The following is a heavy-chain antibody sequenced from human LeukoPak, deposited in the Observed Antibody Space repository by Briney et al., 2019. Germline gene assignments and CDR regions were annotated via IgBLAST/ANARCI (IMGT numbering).Heavy chain of an antibody. Sequence: GESLKISCKGSGYRFTNYLIGWVRQMAGKGREWMGLIYPDDSDTRYSPAFQGQVTISADKSISTAYLHWSSLKASDTAMYYCAIGGDSTTSCYRCFDYWGQGTLVTVSS. V-gene: IGHV5-51*01. D-gene: IGHD2-2*02. CDR3: AIGGDSTTSCYRCFDY. J-gene: IGHJ4*02. CDR1: GYRFTNYL. CDR2: IYPDDSDT.